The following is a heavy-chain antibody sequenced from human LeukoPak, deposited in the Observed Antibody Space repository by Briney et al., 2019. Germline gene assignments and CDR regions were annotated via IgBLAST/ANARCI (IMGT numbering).Heavy chain of an antibody. D-gene: IGHD1-26*01. CDR1: GYTFTSYY. CDR3: ARNGGSYYSYYYYYMDV. Sequence: ASVKVSCKASGYTFTSYYMHWVRQAPGQGLEWMGIINPSGGSTSYVQKFQGRVTMTRDMSTSTVYMELSSLRSEDTAVYYCARNGGSYYSYYYYYMDVWGKGTTVTVSS. J-gene: IGHJ6*03. V-gene: IGHV1-46*01. CDR2: INPSGGST.